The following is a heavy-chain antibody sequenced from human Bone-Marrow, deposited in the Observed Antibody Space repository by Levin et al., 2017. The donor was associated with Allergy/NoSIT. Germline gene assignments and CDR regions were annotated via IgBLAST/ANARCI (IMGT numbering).Heavy chain of an antibody. V-gene: IGHV3-66*01. CDR3: ARGLLDTTKVIRSYYFDY. CDR2: MFSGGTT. J-gene: IGHJ4*02. D-gene: IGHD5-18*01. CDR1: GLTVSYSY. Sequence: LSLTCAASGLTVSYSYMNWVRQAPGKGLEWVAVMFSGGTTYYADSVKGRFTISRDNSKNTLDLQMNSLRAEDTAVYYCARGLLDTTKVIRSYYFDYWGQGVLVTVSS.